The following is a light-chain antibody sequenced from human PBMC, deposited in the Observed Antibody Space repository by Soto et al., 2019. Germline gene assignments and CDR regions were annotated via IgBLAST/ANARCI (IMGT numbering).Light chain of an antibody. J-gene: IGKJ2*01. V-gene: IGKV3-15*01. CDR1: QSVGVN. CDR3: QQSKNWPPYP. CDR2: RAS. Sequence: IVMTQSPATRSLSPRERATLSCRASQSVGVNLAWYQQKPGQSPRLLIYRASTTSTGLQAWFSGSGSGTAVTLTIIRLQSEDFAVYFCQQSKNWPPYPFGQREKVDIK.